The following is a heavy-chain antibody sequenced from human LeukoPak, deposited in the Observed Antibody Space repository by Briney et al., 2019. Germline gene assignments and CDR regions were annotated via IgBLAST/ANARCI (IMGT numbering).Heavy chain of an antibody. CDR2: ISGSGGST. CDR1: GFTFSSYA. D-gene: IGHD3-22*01. Sequence: PGGSLRLSCAASGFTFSSYAMSWVRQAPGKGLEWVSAISGSGGSTYYADSVKGRFTISRDNSKNTLYLQMNSLRAEDTAVYYCARPQYYYDSSGYYTDAFDIWGQRTMVTVSS. J-gene: IGHJ3*02. V-gene: IGHV3-23*01. CDR3: ARPQYYYDSSGYYTDAFDI.